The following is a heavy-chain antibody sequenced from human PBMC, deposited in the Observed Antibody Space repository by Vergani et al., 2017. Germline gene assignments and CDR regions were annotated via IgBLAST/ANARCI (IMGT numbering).Heavy chain of an antibody. D-gene: IGHD6-19*01. Sequence: QVQLQQWGAGLLKPSEPLSLTCAVYGGSFSGYYWSWIRQPPGKGLEWIGEIIHSGSTNYNPSLKSRVTISVDTSKNQFSLKLSAVTAADKAVYYCARGSNSSGWYGDAFDIWGQGTMVTVSS. CDR2: IIHSGST. V-gene: IGHV4-34*01. CDR1: GGSFSGYY. CDR3: ARGSNSSGWYGDAFDI. J-gene: IGHJ3*02.